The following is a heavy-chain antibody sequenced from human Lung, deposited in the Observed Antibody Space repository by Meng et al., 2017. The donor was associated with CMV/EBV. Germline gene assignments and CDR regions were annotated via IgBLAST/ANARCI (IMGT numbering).Heavy chain of an antibody. CDR2: IRYDGTNT. V-gene: IGHV3-30*02. CDR1: XFTFSSFA. CDR3: AKGGYCTSSSCYMDWYFDL. J-gene: IGHJ2*01. D-gene: IGHD2-2*02. Sequence: GGSLRLXXXXXXFTFSSFAMHWVRQAPGKGLQWVAFIRYDGTNTYHADPVKGRFSISRDNSKNTLYLQMNSLRAEDTAVYYCAKGGYCTSSSCYMDWYFDLWGRGXLVTVSS.